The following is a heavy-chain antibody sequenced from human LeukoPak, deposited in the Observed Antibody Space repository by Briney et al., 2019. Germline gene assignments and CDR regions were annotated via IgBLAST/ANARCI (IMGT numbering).Heavy chain of an antibody. Sequence: PGGSLRLSCAASRFTFSSYEMNWVRQAPGKGLEWVSYISSSGSTIYYADSVKGRFTISRDNAKNSLYLQMNSLGAEDTAVYYCAELGITMIGGVWGKGTTVTISS. CDR2: ISSSGSTI. D-gene: IGHD3-10*02. J-gene: IGHJ6*04. CDR3: AELGITMIGGV. V-gene: IGHV3-48*03. CDR1: RFTFSSYE.